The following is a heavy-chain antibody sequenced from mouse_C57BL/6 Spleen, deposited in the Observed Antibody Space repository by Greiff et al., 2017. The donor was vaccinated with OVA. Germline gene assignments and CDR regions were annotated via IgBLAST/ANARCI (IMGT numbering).Heavy chain of an antibody. CDR1: GYAFTNYL. V-gene: IGHV1-54*01. CDR2: INPGSGGT. J-gene: IGHJ2*01. Sequence: QVQLQQSGAELVRPGTSVKVSCKASGYAFTNYLIEWVKQRPGQGLEWIGVINPGSGGTNYNEKFKGKATLTADKSSSTAYMQLSSLTSEDSAVYFCARFDYGSSLFDYWGQGTTLTVSA. D-gene: IGHD1-1*01. CDR3: ARFDYGSSLFDY.